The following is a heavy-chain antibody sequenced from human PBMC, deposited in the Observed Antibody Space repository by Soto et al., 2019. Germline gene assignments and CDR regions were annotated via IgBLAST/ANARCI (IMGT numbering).Heavy chain of an antibody. D-gene: IGHD6-13*01. V-gene: IGHV3-23*01. CDR1: GFTFSSYA. CDR2: ISSSGSTI. CDR3: ARGGPGQQLTHDAFDI. J-gene: IGHJ3*02. Sequence: EVQLLESGGGLVQPGGSLRLSCAASGFTFSSYAMSWVRQAPGKGLEWVSAISSSGSTIYYADSVKGRFTISRDNAKNSLYLQMNSLRAEDTAVYYCARGGPGQQLTHDAFDIWGQGTMVTVSS.